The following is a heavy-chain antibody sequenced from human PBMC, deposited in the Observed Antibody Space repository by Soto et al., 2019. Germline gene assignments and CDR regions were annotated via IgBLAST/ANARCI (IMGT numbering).Heavy chain of an antibody. J-gene: IGHJ4*02. CDR2: ISYDGSNK. Sequence: QVQLVESGGGVVQPGRSLRLSCAASGFTFSSYAMHWVRQAPGKGLEWVAVISYDGSNKYYADSVKGRFTISRDNSKNTLYLQMNSLRAEDTAVYYCARDPIVVVVAATSRAGHFDYWGQGTLVTVSS. CDR3: ARDPIVVVVAATSRAGHFDY. CDR1: GFTFSSYA. V-gene: IGHV3-30-3*01. D-gene: IGHD2-15*01.